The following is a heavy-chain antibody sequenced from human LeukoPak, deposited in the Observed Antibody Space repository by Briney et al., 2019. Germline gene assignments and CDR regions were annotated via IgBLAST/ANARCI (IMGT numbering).Heavy chain of an antibody. V-gene: IGHV3-72*01. Sequence: GGSLRLSCAASGFTFSDHYIDWVRQAPGKGQEWVARNRNKANNYTPEYAASVKGRFTISRDDSKNSLYLQMNSLKTEDTAVYYCARRGRDSDGYAHGYDFWGQGTLVTVSS. D-gene: IGHD3-22*01. CDR3: ARRGRDSDGYAHGYDF. CDR1: GFTFSDHY. J-gene: IGHJ4*02. CDR2: NRNKANNYTP.